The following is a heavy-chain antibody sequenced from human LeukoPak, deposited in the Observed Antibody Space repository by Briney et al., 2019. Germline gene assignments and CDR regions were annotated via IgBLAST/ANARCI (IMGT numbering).Heavy chain of an antibody. Sequence: SETLSLTCAVSGGSISSDHWWTWVRQPPGKGLEWIGEIYQRGSPNYNPSLRSRVTISVDKSKNQFSLNLSFVTAADTTVYYCARSVGYGDSSFDYWGQGTLVTVSS. CDR3: ARSVGYGDSSFDY. CDR2: IYQRGSP. D-gene: IGHD4-17*01. CDR1: GGSISSDHW. J-gene: IGHJ4*02. V-gene: IGHV4-4*02.